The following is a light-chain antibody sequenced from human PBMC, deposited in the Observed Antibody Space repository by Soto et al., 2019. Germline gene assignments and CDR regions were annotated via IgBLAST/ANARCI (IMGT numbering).Light chain of an antibody. CDR2: GAS. CDR1: QSLTSSY. J-gene: IGKJ2*01. CDR3: QQYGSPRGT. Sequence: EIVLTQSPGTLSLSPGERATLSCRVSQSLTSSYVAWYQQKPGQAPRLLIYGASNRATGIPDRISGSGSGTDFTLTISRLEPEDFAVYYCQQYGSPRGTFGQGTKLEIK. V-gene: IGKV3-20*01.